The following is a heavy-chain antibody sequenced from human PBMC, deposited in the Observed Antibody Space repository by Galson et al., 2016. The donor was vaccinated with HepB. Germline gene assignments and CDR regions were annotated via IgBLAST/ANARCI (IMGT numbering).Heavy chain of an antibody. D-gene: IGHD6-19*01. J-gene: IGHJ4*02. Sequence: ETLSLTCTVSGGSIRSFYWSWVRQPPGKGLEWIGYMYYSGSTNYNPSLKSRGTISVDTSKYQFSLKLRSVTAADTAVYYCARGVAGFDCWGQGTLVTVSS. CDR1: GGSIRSFY. V-gene: IGHV4-59*01. CDR3: ARGVAGFDC. CDR2: MYYSGST.